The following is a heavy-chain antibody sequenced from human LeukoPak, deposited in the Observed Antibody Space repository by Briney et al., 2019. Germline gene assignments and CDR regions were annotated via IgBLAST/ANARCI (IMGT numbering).Heavy chain of an antibody. V-gene: IGHV1-2*06. CDR3: ARLPVIAVAGTPEVAFDI. CDR2: INPNSGGT. CDR1: GYTFTGYY. Sequence: GASVKVSCKASGYTFTGYYMHWVRQAPGQGLEWMGRINPNSGGTNYAQKFLGRVTMTRDTSISTAYMELNRVRSDDTAVYYCARLPVIAVAGTPEVAFDIWGQGTMVTVSS. D-gene: IGHD6-19*01. J-gene: IGHJ3*02.